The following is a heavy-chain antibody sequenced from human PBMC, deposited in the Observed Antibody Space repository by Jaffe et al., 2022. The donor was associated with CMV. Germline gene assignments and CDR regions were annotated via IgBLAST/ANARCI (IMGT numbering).Heavy chain of an antibody. V-gene: IGHV3-23*01. Sequence: EVQLLESGGGLVQPGGSLRLSCAASGFTFSSYAMSWVRQAPGKGLEWVSAISGSGGSTYYADSVKGRFTISRDNSKNTLYLQMNSLRAEDTAVYYCAKGKGRNDYGDYESGGAYWYFDLWGRGTLVTVSS. CDR3: AKGKGRNDYGDYESGGAYWYFDL. J-gene: IGHJ2*01. CDR2: ISGSGGST. CDR1: GFTFSSYA. D-gene: IGHD4-17*01.